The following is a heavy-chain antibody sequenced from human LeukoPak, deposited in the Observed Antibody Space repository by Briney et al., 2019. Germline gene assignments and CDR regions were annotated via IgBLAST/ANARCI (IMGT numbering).Heavy chain of an antibody. D-gene: IGHD2-15*01. V-gene: IGHV4-4*07. CDR2: IHTSGGN. J-gene: IGHJ3*02. Sequence: SETLSLNCTVSADSISNFWWNWIRLPAGKGLEWIGRIHTSGGNNYNPSLRSRVTMSLDTSKNQFSLQLTSVTAADTAVYYCARFPSFYDLSGAANAFDIWGQGTMVIVSS. CDR3: ARFPSFYDLSGAANAFDI. CDR1: ADSISNFW.